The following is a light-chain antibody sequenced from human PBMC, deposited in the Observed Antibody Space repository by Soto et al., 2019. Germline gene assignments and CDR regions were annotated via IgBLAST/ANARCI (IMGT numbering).Light chain of an antibody. CDR1: SSDVGSYNL. Sequence: QSALTQPASVSGSPGQSITISCTGTSSDVGSYNLFSWYQQHPGKAPKLIIYEGSKRPSGVSNRFSGSKSGNTASLTISGLQAEDESDYYRCSYGGGSTYVFGTGTKVTVL. V-gene: IGLV2-23*01. CDR3: CSYGGGSTYV. CDR2: EGS. J-gene: IGLJ1*01.